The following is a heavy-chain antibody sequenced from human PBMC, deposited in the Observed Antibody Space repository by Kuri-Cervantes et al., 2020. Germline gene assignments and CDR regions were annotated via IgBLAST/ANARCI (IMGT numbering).Heavy chain of an antibody. V-gene: IGHV3-33*06. CDR2: IWYDGSNK. D-gene: IGHD2-15*01. J-gene: IGHJ5*02. CDR3: AKGVGYCSGGSCWNWFDP. Sequence: GGSLRLSCAASGFTYSSYGMHWVRQAPGKGLEWVAVIWYDGSNKYYADSVKGRFTISRDNSKNTLCLQMNSLRAEDTAVYYCAKGVGYCSGGSCWNWFDPWGQGTLVTVSS. CDR1: GFTYSSYG.